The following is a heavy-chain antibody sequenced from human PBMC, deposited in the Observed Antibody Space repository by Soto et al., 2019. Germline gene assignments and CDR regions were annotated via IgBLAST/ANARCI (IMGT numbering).Heavy chain of an antibody. CDR2: IIPIFGTA. Sequence: SVKVSCKASGGTFSSYAISWVRQAPGQGLEWMGGIIPIFGTANYAQKFQGRVTITADESTSTAYMELSSLRSEDTAVYYCARVPLSYGSGSYYKFSDYYYYGMDVWGQGTTVTVSS. D-gene: IGHD3-10*01. V-gene: IGHV1-69*13. CDR3: ARVPLSYGSGSYYKFSDYYYYGMDV. J-gene: IGHJ6*02. CDR1: GGTFSSYA.